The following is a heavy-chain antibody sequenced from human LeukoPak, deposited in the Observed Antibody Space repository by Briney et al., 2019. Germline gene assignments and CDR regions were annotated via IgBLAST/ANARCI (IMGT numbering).Heavy chain of an antibody. CDR2: IYYSAST. J-gene: IGHJ4*02. Sequence: SETLSLTCSVSGGSVSSGSYYWSWIRQPPGKGLEWIGYIYYSASTNYNPSLKSRVTISVDTSKNQFSLKLSSVTAADTAVYFCARGSRGYSYGWGQGTLVTVFS. D-gene: IGHD5-18*01. CDR1: GGSVSSGSYY. V-gene: IGHV4-61*01. CDR3: ARGSRGYSYG.